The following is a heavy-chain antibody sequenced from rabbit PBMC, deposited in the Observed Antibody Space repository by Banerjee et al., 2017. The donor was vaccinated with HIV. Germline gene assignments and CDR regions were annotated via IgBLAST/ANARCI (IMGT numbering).Heavy chain of an antibody. J-gene: IGHJ2*01. CDR1: GFSFSTASGFSFSSGYY. CDR3: ARGGAFDP. V-gene: IGHV1S40*01. Sequence: QSLEEAGGGLVKPGASLTLTCTASGFSFSTASGFSFSSGYYMSWVRQAPGKGLEWIGCIGTGNGVTNYANWAKGRFTISKTSSTTVTLQMTSLTAADTATYFCARGGAFDPWGQGTLVTVS. CDR2: IGTGNGVT.